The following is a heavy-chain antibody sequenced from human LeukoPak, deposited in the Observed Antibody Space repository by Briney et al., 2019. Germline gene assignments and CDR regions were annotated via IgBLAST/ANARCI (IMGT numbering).Heavy chain of an antibody. J-gene: IGHJ6*03. Sequence: GGSLRLSCAASGFTFSSFDMHCVRQPTGQGLEWVSTIGTASDTYYPDSVEGRLTLSRDNAKNSLYLQMNSLTAGDTAVYYCARGPPRGKYYYMDVWGKGTAVTVSS. V-gene: IGHV3-13*01. CDR1: GFTFSSFD. CDR3: ARGPPRGKYYYMDV. D-gene: IGHD1-1*01. CDR2: IGTASDT.